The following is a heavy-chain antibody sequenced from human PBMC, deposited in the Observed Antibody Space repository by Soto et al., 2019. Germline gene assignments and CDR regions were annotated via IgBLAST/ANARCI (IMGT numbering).Heavy chain of an antibody. CDR2: IIPILGIA. Sequence: QVQLVQSGAEVKKPGSSVKVSCKASGGTFSSYTISWVRQAPGQGLEWMGRIIPILGIANYAQKFQGRVTITADKSTSTAYMELSSLRSEDTAVYYCASEEYYYGSGAFFDSWGQGTLVTVSS. D-gene: IGHD3-10*01. J-gene: IGHJ4*02. CDR3: ASEEYYYGSGAFFDS. CDR1: GGTFSSYT. V-gene: IGHV1-69*02.